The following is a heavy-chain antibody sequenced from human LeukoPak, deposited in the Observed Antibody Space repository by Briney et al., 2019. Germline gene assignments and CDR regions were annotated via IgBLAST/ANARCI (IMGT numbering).Heavy chain of an antibody. CDR1: GYTFTVYY. Sequence: ASVKVSCKASGYTFTVYYMHWVRQGPGQGLEWMGWINPNSGGTNYAQKFQGRVTMTRDTSISTAYMELSRLRSDDTAVYYCARVTGPNSSSWPNYWGQGTLVTVSS. CDR2: INPNSGGT. CDR3: ARVTGPNSSSWPNY. J-gene: IGHJ4*02. V-gene: IGHV1-2*02. D-gene: IGHD6-13*01.